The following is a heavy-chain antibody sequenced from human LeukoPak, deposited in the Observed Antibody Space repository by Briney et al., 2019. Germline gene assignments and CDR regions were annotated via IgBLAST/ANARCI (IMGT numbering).Heavy chain of an antibody. J-gene: IGHJ3*02. CDR1: GFTFSDYY. V-gene: IGHV3-11*04. D-gene: IGHD6-13*01. Sequence: GGSLRLSCAASGFTFSDYYMSWIRQAPGKGLEWVSYISSSGSTIYYADSVKGRFTISRDNAKNSLYLQMNTLRPEDTAVYYCARGVSWLPGAFDIWGQGTMVTVSS. CDR2: ISSSGSTI. CDR3: ARGVSWLPGAFDI.